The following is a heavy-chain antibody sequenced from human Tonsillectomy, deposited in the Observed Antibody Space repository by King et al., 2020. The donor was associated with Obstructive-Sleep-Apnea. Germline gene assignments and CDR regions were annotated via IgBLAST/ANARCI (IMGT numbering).Heavy chain of an antibody. D-gene: IGHD6-19*01. J-gene: IGHJ3*02. CDR2: IYYSGST. Sequence: VQLQESGPGLVKPSETLSLTCTVSAGSIINYYWTWIRQPPGQGRELIGYIYYSGSTNCNPSLKSRGTVSVDTSKNLLSLNLTSVTAADTAVYYCARGVPRSKLESGWAPFDIWGQGTMVTVSS. CDR3: ARGVPRSKLESGWAPFDI. CDR1: AGSIINYY. V-gene: IGHV4-59*01.